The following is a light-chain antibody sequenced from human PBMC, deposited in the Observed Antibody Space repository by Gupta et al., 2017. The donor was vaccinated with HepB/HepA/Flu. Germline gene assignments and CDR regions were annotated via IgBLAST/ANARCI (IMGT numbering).Light chain of an antibody. CDR3: QQYDNWPPIT. CDR1: QSINSN. J-gene: IGKJ4*01. Sequence: EIVMTQSPATLSVSPGERATLSCRASQSINSNLAWYQQKPGQPPRLLMYGTSSRATGIPARFSGSGYGTEFILTISSRQLEDIALYYCQQYDNWPPITFGGGTKVEIK. CDR2: GTS. V-gene: IGKV3-15*01.